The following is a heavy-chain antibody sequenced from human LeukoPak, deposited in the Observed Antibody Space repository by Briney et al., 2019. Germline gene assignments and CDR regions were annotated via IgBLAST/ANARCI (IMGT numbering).Heavy chain of an antibody. CDR2: IFYSGST. CDR3: ARLSTVVTGYSIDI. Sequence: SETLSLTCTVTGGSLSSYYWSWIRQPPGKGLEWIGYIFYSGSTNYNPSLKSRVTISVDTSKNQFSLKLTSVTAADTAVYYCARLSTVVTGYSIDIWGQGTMVTVSS. J-gene: IGHJ3*02. D-gene: IGHD4-23*01. V-gene: IGHV4-59*08. CDR1: GGSLSSYY.